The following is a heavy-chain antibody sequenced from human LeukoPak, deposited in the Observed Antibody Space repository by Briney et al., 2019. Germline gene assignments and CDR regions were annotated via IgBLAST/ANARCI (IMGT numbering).Heavy chain of an antibody. CDR1: GFTFSSYA. CDR2: ISGSGGST. Sequence: PGGSLRLSCAASGFTFSSYAMSWVRQAPGKGLECVSAISGSGGSTYYADSVKGRFTISRDNSKNTLYLQMNSLRAEDTAVYYCGKFTSPMVRGVTPWYFDLWGRGTLVTVSS. V-gene: IGHV3-23*01. D-gene: IGHD3-10*01. CDR3: GKFTSPMVRGVTPWYFDL. J-gene: IGHJ2*01.